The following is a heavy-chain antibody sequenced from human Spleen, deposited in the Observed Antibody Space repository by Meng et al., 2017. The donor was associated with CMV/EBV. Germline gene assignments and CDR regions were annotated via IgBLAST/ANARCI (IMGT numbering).Heavy chain of an antibody. D-gene: IGHD3-3*01. CDR1: EYTFTGYY. J-gene: IGHJ4*02. Sequence: ASVKVSCKASEYTFTGYYMHWVRQAPGQGLEWMGWINPNSGGTNSAQNFRGRVTMTRDTSISTAYMELSRLRSDDTAVYYGGVGPGKRTRSYITRGWGQGTLVTVSS. CDR2: INPNSGGT. CDR3: GVGPGKRTRSYITRG. V-gene: IGHV1-2*02.